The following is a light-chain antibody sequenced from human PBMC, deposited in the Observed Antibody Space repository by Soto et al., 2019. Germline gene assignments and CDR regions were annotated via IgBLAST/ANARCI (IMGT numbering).Light chain of an antibody. Sequence: DIQMTLCPSSLSASDGDRVTITCRASQSISNWLAWYQQKPGKAPKFLIYKASTLKSGVPSRFSGSGSGTEFTLTSSSLQPDDFATYYCQQYNSYSTSGQGTKVDIK. CDR3: QQYNSYST. CDR1: QSISNW. V-gene: IGKV1-5*03. CDR2: KAS. J-gene: IGKJ1*01.